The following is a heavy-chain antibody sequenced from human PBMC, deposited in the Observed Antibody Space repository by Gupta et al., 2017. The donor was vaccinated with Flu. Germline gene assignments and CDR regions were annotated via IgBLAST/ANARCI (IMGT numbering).Heavy chain of an antibody. V-gene: IGHV4-39*01. D-gene: IGHD3-22*01. CDR3: ARQYYYDSSGYRGGAFDI. CDR1: GGSISSSSYY. J-gene: IGHJ3*02. CDR2: IYYSGST. Sequence: QLQLQESGPGLVKPSETLSLTCTVSGGSISSSSYYWGWIRQPPGKGLEWIGSIYYSGSTYYNPSLKSRVTISVDTSKNQFSLKLSSVTAADTAVYYCARQYYYDSSGYRGGAFDIWGQGTMVTVSS.